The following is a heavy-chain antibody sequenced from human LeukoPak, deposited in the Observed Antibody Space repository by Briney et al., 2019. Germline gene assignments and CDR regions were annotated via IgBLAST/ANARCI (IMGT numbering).Heavy chain of an antibody. Sequence: PSETLSLTCAVYGGSFSGYYWKWIRQPPGKGLEWIGEINHSGSTNYNPSLKSRVTVSVDTSKNQFSLKLSSVTAADTAVYYCARAGLAVAGTNYYYYGMDVWGRGTTVTVSS. CDR3: ARAGLAVAGTNYYYYGMDV. J-gene: IGHJ6*02. CDR2: INHSGST. D-gene: IGHD6-19*01. V-gene: IGHV4-34*01. CDR1: GGSFSGYY.